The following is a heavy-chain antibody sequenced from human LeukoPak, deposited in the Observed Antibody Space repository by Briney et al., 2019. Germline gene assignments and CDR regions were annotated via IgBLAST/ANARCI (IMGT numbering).Heavy chain of an antibody. CDR2: ISSSSSTI. Sequence: GGSLRLSCAASGFTFSSYSMNWVRQAPGKGLEWVSYISSSSSTIYYADSVKGRFTISRDNAKNSLYLQMNSLRAEDTAVYYCARVLIDYWGRGTLVTVSS. CDR3: ARVLIDY. J-gene: IGHJ4*02. V-gene: IGHV3-48*01. D-gene: IGHD3-10*01. CDR1: GFTFSSYS.